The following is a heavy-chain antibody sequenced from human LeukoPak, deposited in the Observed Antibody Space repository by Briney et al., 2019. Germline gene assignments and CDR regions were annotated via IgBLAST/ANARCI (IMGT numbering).Heavy chain of an antibody. J-gene: IGHJ4*02. D-gene: IGHD3-22*01. CDR3: ARGRYNYYDSSGYYY. Sequence: SETLSLTCTVSSGSISNHYWTWIRQPAGKGLEWIGRIHISGITNYNPSLKSRVTMSIDMSKKQFSLKLSSVTAANTAVYYCARGRYNYYDSSGYYYWGQGTLVTVSS. CDR1: SGSISNHY. V-gene: IGHV4-4*07. CDR2: IHISGIT.